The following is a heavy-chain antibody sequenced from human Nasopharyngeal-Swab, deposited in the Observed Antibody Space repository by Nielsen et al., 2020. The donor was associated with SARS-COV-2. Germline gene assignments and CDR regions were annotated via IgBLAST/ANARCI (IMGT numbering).Heavy chain of an antibody. V-gene: IGHV3-9*01. J-gene: IGHJ4*02. CDR1: GFTFDDYA. CDR2: ISWNSGSI. CDR3: AKDSGIFLPRPYYDILTGYYFDY. D-gene: IGHD3-9*01. Sequence: GGSLRLSCAASGFTFDDYAMHWVRQAPGKGLEWVSGISWNSGSIGYADSVKGRFTISRDNAKNSLYLQMNSLRAEDTALYYCAKDSGIFLPRPYYDILTGYYFDYWGQGTLVTVSS.